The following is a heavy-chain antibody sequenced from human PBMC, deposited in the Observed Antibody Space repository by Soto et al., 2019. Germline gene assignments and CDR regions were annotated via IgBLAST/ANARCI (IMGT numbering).Heavy chain of an antibody. D-gene: IGHD3-10*01. CDR2: INAGNGYT. Sequence: ASVKVSCKASGYTFTSYAMHWVRQAPGQRLEWMGWINAGNGYTKYSQKFQGRVTITRDTSASTAYMELSSLRSEDTAVYYCARATDYYASGLNNWFDPWGQGTLVTVSS. CDR1: GYTFTSYA. J-gene: IGHJ5*02. V-gene: IGHV1-3*01. CDR3: ARATDYYASGLNNWFDP.